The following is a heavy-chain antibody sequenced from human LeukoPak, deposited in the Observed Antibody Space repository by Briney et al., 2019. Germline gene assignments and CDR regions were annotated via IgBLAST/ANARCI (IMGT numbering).Heavy chain of an antibody. CDR1: GGSFSGYY. V-gene: IGHV4-34*01. J-gene: IGHJ4*02. Sequence: SETLSLTCAVYGGSFSGYYWSWIRQPPGKGLEWIGEINHSRSTNYNPSLKRRVTISVDTSKNQFSLKLSSVTAADTAVYFCARGSTRYDYWGQGTLVTVSS. CDR3: ARGSTRYDY. D-gene: IGHD2-2*01. CDR2: INHSRST.